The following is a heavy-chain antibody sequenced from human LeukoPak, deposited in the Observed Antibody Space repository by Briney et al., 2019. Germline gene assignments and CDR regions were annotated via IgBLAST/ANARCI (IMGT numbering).Heavy chain of an antibody. CDR3: ARDIKAFSSGWQNWFDP. CDR1: GYTFTGYY. CDR2: INPNSGGT. J-gene: IGHJ5*02. V-gene: IGHV1-2*02. Sequence: GASVKVSCKASGYTFTGYYMHWVRQAPGQGLEWMGWINPNSGGTNYAQKFQGRVTMTRDTSISTAYMELSRLRSDDTAVYYCARDIKAFSSGWQNWFDPWGQGTLVTVSS. D-gene: IGHD6-19*01.